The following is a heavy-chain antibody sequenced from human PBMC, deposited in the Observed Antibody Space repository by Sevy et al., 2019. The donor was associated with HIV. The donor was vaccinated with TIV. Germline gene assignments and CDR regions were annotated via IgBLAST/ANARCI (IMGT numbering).Heavy chain of an antibody. D-gene: IGHD3-10*01. Sequence: GGSLRLSCATSGFTFNSYAMSWVRQAPGKGLEWVSTISTGGGFTYYADSVKGRFSISRDNSNNTLFLQMNSLRADDTAMYYCAKDFLSPNYYGTQFDFWGQGTVVTVSS. CDR2: ISTGGGFT. CDR1: GFTFNSYA. J-gene: IGHJ4*02. CDR3: AKDFLSPNYYGTQFDF. V-gene: IGHV3-23*01.